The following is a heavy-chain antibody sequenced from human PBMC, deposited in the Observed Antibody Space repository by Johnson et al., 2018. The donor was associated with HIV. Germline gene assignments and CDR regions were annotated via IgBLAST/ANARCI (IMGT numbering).Heavy chain of an antibody. CDR2: ISWTGAIT. CDR1: GFTFDDYA. V-gene: IGHV3-9*01. CDR3: AKGSIAARWGAFDI. Sequence: QLVESGGGLVQPGRSLRLSCAASGFTFDDYAMHWVRQVPGKGLEWVSGISWTGAITGYAGSVKGRFIISRDNAKNSLYLQMNRLRAEDTALYYCAKGSIAARWGAFDIWGQGTMVTVSS. J-gene: IGHJ3*02. D-gene: IGHD6-6*01.